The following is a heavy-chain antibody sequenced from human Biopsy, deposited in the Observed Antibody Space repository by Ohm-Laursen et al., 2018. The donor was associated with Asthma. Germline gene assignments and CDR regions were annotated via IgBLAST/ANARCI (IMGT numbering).Heavy chain of an antibody. CDR1: GYSLTDLS. Sequence: ALVKVSCKISGYSLTDLSMHWVRQAPGQGLEWMGGHDHEEGGTVNARRFQGRVTMTEDTSTDTAYMELSNLSSDDTAVYYCASDFPKDYVRYNFQFWGQGTLVTVSS. J-gene: IGHJ4*02. CDR3: ASDFPKDYVRYNFQF. V-gene: IGHV1-24*01. CDR2: HDHEEGGT. D-gene: IGHD4-17*01.